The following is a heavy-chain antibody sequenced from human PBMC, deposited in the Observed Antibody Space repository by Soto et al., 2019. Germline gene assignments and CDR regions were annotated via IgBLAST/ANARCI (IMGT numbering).Heavy chain of an antibody. CDR3: AREETAWPLAYGLDV. CDR1: GFTFSSYS. CDR2: IGTRSDV. D-gene: IGHD2-21*02. J-gene: IGHJ6*02. Sequence: PGGSLRLSCAASGFTFSSYSIHWVRQAPGKGLEWVSSIGTRSDVYYADSAKGRFTISRDNAKNSMALQMNSLRAEDTGVYYCAREETAWPLAYGLDVWGQGTTVTVSS. V-gene: IGHV3-21*01.